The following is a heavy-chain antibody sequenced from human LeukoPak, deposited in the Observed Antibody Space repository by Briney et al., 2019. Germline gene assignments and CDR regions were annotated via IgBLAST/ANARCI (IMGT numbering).Heavy chain of an antibody. CDR1: GGSISSSSYY. CDR3: ARVGASGEIDY. Sequence: PSETLSLTCTVSGGSISSSSYYWGWIRQPPGKGLEWIGSIYYSGSTYYNPSLKSRVTISVDTSKNQFSLKLSSVTAADTAVYYCARVGASGEIDYWGQGTLVTVSS. V-gene: IGHV4-39*01. CDR2: IYYSGST. D-gene: IGHD3-10*01. J-gene: IGHJ4*02.